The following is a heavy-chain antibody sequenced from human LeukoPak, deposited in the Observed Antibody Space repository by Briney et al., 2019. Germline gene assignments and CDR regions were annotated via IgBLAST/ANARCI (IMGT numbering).Heavy chain of an antibody. V-gene: IGHV1-2*02. Sequence: GASVKVSCKASGYTFTGYYMNWVRQAPGQGLEWMGWIDPNSGGTNYAQKFQGRVTMTRDTSISTAYMELSRLRSDDTAVYYCARPHCSSTSCYSWFDPWGQGTLVTVSS. CDR3: ARPHCSSTSCYSWFDP. CDR2: IDPNSGGT. D-gene: IGHD2-2*02. J-gene: IGHJ5*02. CDR1: GYTFTGYY.